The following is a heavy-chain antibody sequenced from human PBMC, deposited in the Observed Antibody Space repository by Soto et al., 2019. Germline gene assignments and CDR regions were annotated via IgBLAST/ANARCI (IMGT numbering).Heavy chain of an antibody. CDR1: GFTFDDYA. J-gene: IGHJ3*02. CDR3: AKDIAVIMFRGPILGGAFDI. D-gene: IGHD3-10*01. CDR2: ISWNSGSI. Sequence: EVQLVESRGGLVQPGRALRLSCAATGFTFDDYAMHWVRQAPGKGLEWVSGISWNSGSIGYADSVKGRFTISRDNAKNSLYLQMNSLRAEDTALYYCAKDIAVIMFRGPILGGAFDIWGQGTMVTVSS. V-gene: IGHV3-9*01.